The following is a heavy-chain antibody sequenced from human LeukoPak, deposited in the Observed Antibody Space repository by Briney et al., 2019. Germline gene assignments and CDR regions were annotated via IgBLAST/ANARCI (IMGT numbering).Heavy chain of an antibody. V-gene: IGHV3-30*02. CDR3: AKVLYGDPYFGS. J-gene: IGHJ4*02. CDR1: GFSFSSYG. Sequence: PGGSLRLSCTASGFSFSSYGMQWVRQAPGKGLEWVAFVRYDGINKYYAGSVKGRFTISRDNSKNQLYLQMNSLRAEDTAMYYCAKVLYGDPYFGSWGQGALVTLSS. D-gene: IGHD4-17*01. CDR2: VRYDGINK.